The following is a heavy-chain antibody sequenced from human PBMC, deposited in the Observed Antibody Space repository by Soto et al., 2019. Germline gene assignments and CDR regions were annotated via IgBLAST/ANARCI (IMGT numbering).Heavy chain of an antibody. CDR3: VGGTDCATVDACLRYFDA. D-gene: IGHD2-21*01. CDR2: INSSGSP. J-gene: IGHJ5*02. V-gene: IGHV4-30-4*02. CDR1: GGSLNSDPYY. Sequence: SDTLSTTGTVSGGSLNSDPYYWGWIRQPTEMGLEWIGYINSSGSPYSNPSLKSPVAMSVNTSHTHFSLTLTSVTDADTAVYFCVGGTDCATVDACLRYFDAWGQG.